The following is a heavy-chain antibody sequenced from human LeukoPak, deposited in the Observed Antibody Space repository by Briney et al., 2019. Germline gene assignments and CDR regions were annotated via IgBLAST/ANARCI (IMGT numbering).Heavy chain of an antibody. CDR2: IRGGGDDTA. V-gene: IGHV3-23*01. Sequence: TGGSLRLSCAASGFIFSSYAMTWVRQAPGKGLEWVTGIRGGGDDTAYYADSVKGRFTISRDNSKNTLYLQMSSLRAEDTAVYYCARVFSSAWFLDFWGQGTLVTVSS. CDR1: GFIFSSYA. CDR3: ARVFSSAWFLDF. J-gene: IGHJ4*02. D-gene: IGHD6-19*01.